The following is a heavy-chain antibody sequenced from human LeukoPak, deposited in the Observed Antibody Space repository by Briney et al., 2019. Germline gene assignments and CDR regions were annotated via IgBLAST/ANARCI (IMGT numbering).Heavy chain of an antibody. Sequence: ASVKVSCKASGYTFTGYYMHWVRQAPGQGLEWMGWINPNSGGTNYAQKFQGWVTMTRDTSISTAYMELSRLRSDDTAVYYCARDGSIRGWGLDYYGMDVWGQGTTVTVSS. CDR1: GYTFTGYY. D-gene: IGHD3-10*01. V-gene: IGHV1-2*04. CDR3: ARDGSIRGWGLDYYGMDV. CDR2: INPNSGGT. J-gene: IGHJ6*02.